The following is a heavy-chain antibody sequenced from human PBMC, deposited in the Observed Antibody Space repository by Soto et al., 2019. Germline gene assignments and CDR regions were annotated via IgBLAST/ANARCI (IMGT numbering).Heavy chain of an antibody. CDR3: ARGGRYGSGGSCYDPRIHYYYYMDV. V-gene: IGHV4-34*01. CDR2: VNHSGST. J-gene: IGHJ6*03. CDR1: GGSFSGYY. Sequence: SETLSLTCAVSGGSFSGYYWSWIRQPPGQGLEWIGEVNHSGSTNSNPTHQSRITISVDTSKNQLSLKLSSVTAPDTAVYYCARGGRYGSGGSCYDPRIHYYYYMDVWGKGTTVTVSS. D-gene: IGHD2-15*01.